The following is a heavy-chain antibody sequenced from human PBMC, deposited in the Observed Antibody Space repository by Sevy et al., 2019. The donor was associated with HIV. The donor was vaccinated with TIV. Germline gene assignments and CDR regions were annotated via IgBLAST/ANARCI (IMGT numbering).Heavy chain of an antibody. CDR2: ISGPYNSV. J-gene: IGHJ3*01. CDR3: ARATGTETLDALDV. V-gene: IGHV3-21*01. D-gene: IGHD1-1*01. Sequence: GGSLRLSCAASGFTFSVYAMNWVRQAPGKGLEWVSSISGPYNSVNYGGSVQGRFTISRDNAKNSLFLQMNSLKAEDSAVYYCARATGTETLDALDVWGQGTLVTVSS. CDR1: GFTFSVYA.